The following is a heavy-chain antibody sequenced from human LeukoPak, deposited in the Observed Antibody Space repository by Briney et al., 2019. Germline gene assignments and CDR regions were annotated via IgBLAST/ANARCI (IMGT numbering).Heavy chain of an antibody. CDR3: ARGRRLYCGGDCYSYYFIS. Sequence: PSETLSLTCTVSGGSISSYDWSWIRQPPGKGLEWIGFIYYSGSTNYNPSLKSRVTISVDTSKNQFSLKLSSVTAADTAVYYCARGRRLYCGGDCYSYYFISWGQGTLVTVSS. CDR1: GGSISSYD. CDR2: IYYSGST. V-gene: IGHV4-59*01. J-gene: IGHJ4*02. D-gene: IGHD2-21*02.